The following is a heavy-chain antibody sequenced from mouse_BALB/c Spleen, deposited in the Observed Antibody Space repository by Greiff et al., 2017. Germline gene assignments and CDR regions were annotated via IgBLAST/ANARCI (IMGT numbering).Heavy chain of an antibody. V-gene: IGHV2-9*02. Sequence: QVQLKESGPGLVAPSQSLSITCTVSGFSLTSYGVHWVRQPPGKGLEWLGVIWAGGSTNYNSALMSRLSISKDNSKSQVFLKMNSLQTDDTAMYYCARERGDYYGSSYYAMDYWGQGTAVTVSS. CDR1: GFSLTSYG. CDR2: IWAGGST. J-gene: IGHJ4*01. CDR3: ARERGDYYGSSYYAMDY. D-gene: IGHD1-1*01.